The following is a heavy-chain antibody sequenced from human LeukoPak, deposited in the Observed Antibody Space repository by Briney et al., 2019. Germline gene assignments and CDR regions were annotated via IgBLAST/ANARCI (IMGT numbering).Heavy chain of an antibody. Sequence: ASVKVSCKASGYTFTGTYMHWARQAPGQGLERMGCINPNRGGTNYAQKFQGRVTMTRDTSISTAYRELSRLRYDDTAVYYCARVLRLGTPLPSLGYWGQGTLVTVSS. CDR3: ARVLRLGTPLPSLGY. CDR2: INPNRGGT. J-gene: IGHJ4*02. CDR1: GYTFTGTY. V-gene: IGHV1-2*02. D-gene: IGHD3-16*01.